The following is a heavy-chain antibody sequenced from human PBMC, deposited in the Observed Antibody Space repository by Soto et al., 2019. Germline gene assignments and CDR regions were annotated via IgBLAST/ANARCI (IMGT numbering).Heavy chain of an antibody. V-gene: IGHV1-3*04. Sequence: GASVKVSCKASGYTFTSYAMHWVRQAPGQRLEWMGWTNTGNGNTKYSQKFQGRVTITRDTSASTAYMELSSLRSEDTAVYYCASSYSNYALIDYYYYGMDVWGQGTTVTVS. CDR1: GYTFTSYA. CDR2: TNTGNGNT. CDR3: ASSYSNYALIDYYYYGMDV. D-gene: IGHD4-4*01. J-gene: IGHJ6*02.